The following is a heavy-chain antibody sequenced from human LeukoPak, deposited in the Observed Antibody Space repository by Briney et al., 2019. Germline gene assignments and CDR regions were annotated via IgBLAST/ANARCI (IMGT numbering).Heavy chain of an antibody. Sequence: EASVKVSCKASGYTFTSDDINWVRQAPGQGLEWMGWINPNSGGTNYAQKFQGRVTMTRDTSISTAYMELSRLRSDDTAVYYCAREGATRDAFDIWGQGTMVTVSS. CDR1: GYTFTSDD. CDR2: INPNSGGT. D-gene: IGHD1-26*01. V-gene: IGHV1-2*02. J-gene: IGHJ3*02. CDR3: AREGATRDAFDI.